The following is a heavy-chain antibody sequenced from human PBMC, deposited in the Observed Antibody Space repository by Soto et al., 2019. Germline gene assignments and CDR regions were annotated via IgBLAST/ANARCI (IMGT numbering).Heavy chain of an antibody. Sequence: ASVKVSCKASGYTFTIYYMHWVRPAPGQGLEWMGIVNPNDGSAVYAQKFQGRVTRTRDTSTGMVNMELTSLRSEDTAVYYCARETRQLSTSYYFDYWGQGALVTVSS. D-gene: IGHD5-18*01. CDR2: VNPNDGSA. V-gene: IGHV1-46*01. CDR1: GYTFTIYY. CDR3: ARETRQLSTSYYFDY. J-gene: IGHJ4*02.